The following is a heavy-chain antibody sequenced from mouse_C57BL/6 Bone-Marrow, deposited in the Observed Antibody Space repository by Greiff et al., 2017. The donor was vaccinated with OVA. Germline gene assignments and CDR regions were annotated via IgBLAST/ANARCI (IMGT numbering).Heavy chain of an antibody. D-gene: IGHD4-1*01. Sequence: VQLQQPGAELVKPGASVKLSCKASGYTFTSYWMQWVKQRPGQGLEWIGEIDPSDSYTHYNQKFKGKATLTVDTSSSTAYMQLSSLTSEDDAVYYCARSGTGTSYFDYWGQGNALPVSS. J-gene: IGHJ2*01. CDR1: GYTFTSYW. CDR2: IDPSDSYT. V-gene: IGHV1-50*01. CDR3: ARSGTGTSYFDY.